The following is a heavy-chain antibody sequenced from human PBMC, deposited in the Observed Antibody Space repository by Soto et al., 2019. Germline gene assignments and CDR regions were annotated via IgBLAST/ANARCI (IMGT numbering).Heavy chain of an antibody. CDR2: ISRTGTT. CDR1: GGSFSSHCY. V-gene: IGHV4-4*02. Sequence: SETLPLGSVVSGGSFSSHCYWPCVRQAPGKGLEWIGEISRTGTTTYSTSLKSRLTMSLDKSRNEFSLDLNSVTAAGTAVYYCARDSSYSGGFFYALELWGQGTMVTVSS. D-gene: IGHD2-15*01. CDR3: ARDSSYSGGFFYALEL. J-gene: IGHJ3*01.